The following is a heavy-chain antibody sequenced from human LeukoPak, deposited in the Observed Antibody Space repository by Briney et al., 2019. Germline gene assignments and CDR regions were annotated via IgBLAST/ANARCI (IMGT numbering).Heavy chain of an antibody. CDR1: GGSISSSSYY. CDR3: ARAPRITMIVVVITYFDY. J-gene: IGHJ4*02. Sequence: PSETLSLTCTVSGGSISSSSYYWGWIRQPPGTGLEWIGSIYYSGSTYYNPSPKSRVTISVDTSKNQFSLKLSSVTAADTAVYYCARAPRITMIVVVITYFDYWGQGTLVTVSS. V-gene: IGHV4-39*01. D-gene: IGHD3-22*01. CDR2: IYYSGST.